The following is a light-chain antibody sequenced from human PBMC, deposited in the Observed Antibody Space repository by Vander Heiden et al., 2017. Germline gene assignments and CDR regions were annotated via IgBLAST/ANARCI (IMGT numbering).Light chain of an antibody. V-gene: IGKV3-20*01. J-gene: IGKJ2*01. CDR3: QQYGSSPMYT. Sequence: IVLTQFPGTLSLSPGERATLSCRASQSVSSSYLAWYQQKPGQAPRLLIYGASSRATGIPDRFSGSGSGTDFTLTISRLEPEDFAVYYCQQYGSSPMYTFGQGTKLEIK. CDR2: GAS. CDR1: QSVSSSY.